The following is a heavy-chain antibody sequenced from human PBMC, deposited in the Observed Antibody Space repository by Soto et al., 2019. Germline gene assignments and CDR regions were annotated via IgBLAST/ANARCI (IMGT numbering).Heavy chain of an antibody. J-gene: IGHJ4*02. CDR3: ARAPRVTTSGPTAYYFDY. Sequence: PSETLSLTCTVSGDSISNGAHFWTWIRQHPGEGLEWIGYISHNMGAYRKPSLESRVTMSVDRSKNMFSLKLSSLTAADTAIYFCARAPRVTTSGPTAYYFDYWGQGTLVTFSS. CDR1: GDSISNGAHF. CDR2: ISHNMGA. V-gene: IGHV4-31*03. D-gene: IGHD4-17*01.